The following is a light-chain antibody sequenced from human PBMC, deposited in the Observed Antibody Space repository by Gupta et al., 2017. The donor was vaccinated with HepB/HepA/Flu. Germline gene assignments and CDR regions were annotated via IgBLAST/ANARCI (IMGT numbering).Light chain of an antibody. CDR3: QQYSNWPPLT. V-gene: IGKV3-15*01. J-gene: IGKJ4*01. CDR2: SAS. Sequence: ETVMTQSPATLSVSPGERATLSCRASQSVSSKLAWYQQKPGQAPRLLIHSASTRATGIPARFSGSGSGKEFTLTISSLQSEDFALYYCQQYSNWPPLTFGGGTMVEIK. CDR1: QSVSSK.